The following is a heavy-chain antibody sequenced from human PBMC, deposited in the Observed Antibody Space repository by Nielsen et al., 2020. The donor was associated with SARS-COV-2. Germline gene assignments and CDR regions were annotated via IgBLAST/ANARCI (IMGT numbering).Heavy chain of an antibody. J-gene: IGHJ4*02. D-gene: IGHD3-16*01. Sequence: SLKISCAASGFSLSRYWMHWVRQAPGKGLEWVSGISWNSGSIGYADSVKGRFTISGDNAKNSLYLQMNSLRAEDTALYYCAKGGGDYFDYWAREPWSPSPQ. CDR3: AKGGGDYFDY. V-gene: IGHV3-9*01. CDR1: GFSLSRYW. CDR2: ISWNSGSI.